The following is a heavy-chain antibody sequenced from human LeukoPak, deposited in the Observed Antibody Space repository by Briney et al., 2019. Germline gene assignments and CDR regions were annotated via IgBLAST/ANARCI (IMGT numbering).Heavy chain of an antibody. CDR3: ARYVVDASTYYFDY. V-gene: IGHV3-23*01. D-gene: IGHD2-15*01. Sequence: PGGSLRLSCAASGLTFSGEAISWVRQAPGKGLEWVSTIVTRDGSTYYPDSVKGRFTISRDNSKNTFYLQVNSLRADDTAVYFCARYVVDASTYYFDYWGQGTLVTVSS. CDR1: GLTFSGEA. CDR2: IVTRDGST. J-gene: IGHJ4*02.